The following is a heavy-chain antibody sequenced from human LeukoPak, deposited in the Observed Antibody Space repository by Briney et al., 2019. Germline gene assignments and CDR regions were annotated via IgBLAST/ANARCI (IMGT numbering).Heavy chain of an antibody. CDR3: ARVGDFWSGYLPYFDY. CDR1: GGSISSYY. CDR2: IYYSGST. D-gene: IGHD3-3*01. Sequence: PSETLSLTCTVSGGSISSYYWSWIRQTPGKGLEWIGYIYYSGSTNYNPSLKSRVTISVDTSKNQFSLKLSSVTAADTAVYYCARVGDFWSGYLPYFDYWGQGTLVTVSS. J-gene: IGHJ4*02. V-gene: IGHV4-59*01.